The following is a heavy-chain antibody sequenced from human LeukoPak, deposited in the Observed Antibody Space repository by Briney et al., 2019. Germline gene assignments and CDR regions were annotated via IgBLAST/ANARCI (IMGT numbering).Heavy chain of an antibody. CDR3: AELGITMIGGV. J-gene: IGHJ6*04. CDR2: IGTAGDT. CDR1: GFTFSSYD. Sequence: GGSLRRSCAASGFTFSSYDMHWVRQPTGKGLEWVSAIGTAGDTYYSDSVKGRFTISRENAKNSLYLQMNSLRAGDTAVYYCAELGITMIGGVWGKGTTVTISS. D-gene: IGHD3-10*02. V-gene: IGHV3-13*01.